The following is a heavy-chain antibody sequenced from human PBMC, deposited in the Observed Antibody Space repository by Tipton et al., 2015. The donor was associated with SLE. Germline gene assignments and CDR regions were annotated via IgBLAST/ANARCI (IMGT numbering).Heavy chain of an antibody. CDR3: AREDLGQWQAFDI. V-gene: IGHV4-34*01. Sequence: TLSLTCVVYGRSFSSYYWNWIRQPPGKGLEWIAEITHSGNTKYNPSLKSRVTISVDTSKIQFSLKLTSVTAADTAVYYCAREDLGQWQAFDIWGQGTMVTVSS. CDR2: ITHSGNT. J-gene: IGHJ3*02. CDR1: GRSFSSYY. D-gene: IGHD6-19*01.